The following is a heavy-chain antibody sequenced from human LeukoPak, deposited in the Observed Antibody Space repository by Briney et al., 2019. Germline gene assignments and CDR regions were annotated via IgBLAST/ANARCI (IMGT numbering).Heavy chain of an antibody. CDR3: ANPNWNDVDY. V-gene: IGHV3-30*02. Sequence: GGSLRLSCAASGFTFSSYGMHWVRQAPGKGLEWVAFIRYDGSNKYYADSVKGRFTISRDNSKNTLYLQMNSLRAEDTAVYYCANPNWNDVDYWGQGTLVTVSS. J-gene: IGHJ4*02. D-gene: IGHD1-1*01. CDR2: IRYDGSNK. CDR1: GFTFSSYG.